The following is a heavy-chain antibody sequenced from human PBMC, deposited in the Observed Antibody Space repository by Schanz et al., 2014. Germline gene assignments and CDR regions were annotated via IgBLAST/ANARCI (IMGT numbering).Heavy chain of an antibody. V-gene: IGHV3-30*03. CDR2: ISGNGGEK. CDR3: ARDHRNPGGNMDV. CDR1: GFTFSDHW. J-gene: IGHJ6*02. Sequence: VQLVESGGGLAQPGGSLRLSCSASGFTFSDHWMSWVRQAPGKGLRCVAVISGNGGEKYYADSVKGRFTISRDNSENTLFVQMNRLRADDTAIYYCARDHRNPGGNMDVWGQGTTVTVSS.